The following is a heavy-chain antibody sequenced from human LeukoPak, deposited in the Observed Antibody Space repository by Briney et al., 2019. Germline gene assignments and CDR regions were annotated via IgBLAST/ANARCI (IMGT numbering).Heavy chain of an antibody. D-gene: IGHD2-2*01. V-gene: IGHV4-38-2*01. Sequence: SETLSLTCAVSGYSISSGYYWGWVRQPPGKGLEWIETIYHTGSTHYNSSLKSRVTISVATSKNQFSLKMSSVTAADTAVYYCARHPPQYCSGTSCYDYWGQGTLVTVSS. CDR2: IYHTGST. CDR1: GYSISSGYY. CDR3: ARHPPQYCSGTSCYDY. J-gene: IGHJ4*02.